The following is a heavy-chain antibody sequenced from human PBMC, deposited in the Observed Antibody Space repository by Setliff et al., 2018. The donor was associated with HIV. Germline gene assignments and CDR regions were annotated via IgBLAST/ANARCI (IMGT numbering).Heavy chain of an antibody. CDR1: GGYITTYY. CDR2: IYYSGST. CDR3: ARQVSIPGVAITPVDY. D-gene: IGHD5-12*01. Sequence: SETLSLTCTVSGGYITTYYWSWIRQPPGKGLEWIGYIYYSGSTNYNPSLKSRVTISVDTSKNQFSLKLSSVTAADTAIYYCARQVSIPGVAITPVDYWGQGALVTVSS. J-gene: IGHJ4*02. V-gene: IGHV4-59*08.